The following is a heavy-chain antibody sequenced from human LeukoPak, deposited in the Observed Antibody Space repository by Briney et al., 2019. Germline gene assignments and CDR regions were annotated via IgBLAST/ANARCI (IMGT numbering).Heavy chain of an antibody. V-gene: IGHV4-34*01. CDR2: INHSGST. Sequence: SETLSLTCAVYGGSFSGYYWSWIRQPPGRGLEWIGEINHSGSTNYNPSLKSRVTISVDTSKNQFSLKLSSVTAADTAVYYCARRTRGSYSSGWRIDYWGQGTLVTVSS. D-gene: IGHD6-25*01. CDR3: ARRTRGSYSSGWRIDY. CDR1: GGSFSGYY. J-gene: IGHJ4*02.